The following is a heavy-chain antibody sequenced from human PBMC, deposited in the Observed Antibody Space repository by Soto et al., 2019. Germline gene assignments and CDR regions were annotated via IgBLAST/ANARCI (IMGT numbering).Heavy chain of an antibody. CDR1: GFTFSSYA. CDR3: ARVEISSWLFDY. Sequence: GGSLRLSCAASGFTFSSYAMHWVRQAPGKGLEWVAVISYDGSNKYYADSVKGRFTISRDNSKNTLYLQMNSLRAEDTAVYYCARVEISSWLFDYWGQGTLVTVSS. V-gene: IGHV3-30-3*01. CDR2: ISYDGSNK. D-gene: IGHD6-13*01. J-gene: IGHJ4*02.